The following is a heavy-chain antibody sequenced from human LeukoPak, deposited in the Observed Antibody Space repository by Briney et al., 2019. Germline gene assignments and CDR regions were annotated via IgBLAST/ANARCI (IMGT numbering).Heavy chain of an antibody. D-gene: IGHD2-15*01. J-gene: IGHJ4*02. CDR2: MSDDGSEK. V-gene: IGHV3-30-3*01. CDR3: AREADSGYYRTVDY. Sequence: PGGSLRLSCTGSGFTLSRFAMHWVRQAPGKGLEWLGHMSDDGSEKHYVDSVRGRFTISRDPSKNTLYLEMTGLRTEDTAVYYCAREADSGYYRTVDYWGQGTMVTVS. CDR1: GFTLSRFA.